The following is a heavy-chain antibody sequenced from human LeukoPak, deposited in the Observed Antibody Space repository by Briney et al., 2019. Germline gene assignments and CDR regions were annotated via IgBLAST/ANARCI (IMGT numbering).Heavy chain of an antibody. CDR1: GGSFSGYY. CDR3: ARDRSTVDYYGLDV. J-gene: IGHJ6*02. Sequence: PSETLSLTCAVYGGSFSGYYWSWIRQPPEKGLEYIGYIYHSGITFYNPSLRSRVTVSIDTSKNQFSLKLSSVTAADTAVYYCARDRSTVDYYGLDVWGQGTTVIVSS. CDR2: IYHSGIT. D-gene: IGHD4-11*01. V-gene: IGHV4-34*09.